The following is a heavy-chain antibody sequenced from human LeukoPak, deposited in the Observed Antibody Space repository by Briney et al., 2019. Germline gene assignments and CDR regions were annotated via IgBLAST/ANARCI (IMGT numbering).Heavy chain of an antibody. J-gene: IGHJ4*02. CDR2: ISSSASTI. CDR3: AREGCSSTSCYDY. CDR1: GFTFSSYE. Sequence: PGGSLRLSCAASGFTFSSYEMNWVRQAPGKGLEWVSYISSSASTIYYADSVKGRFTISRDNAKSSLYLQMNSLRAEDTAVYYCAREGCSSTSCYDYWGQGTLVTVSS. D-gene: IGHD2-2*01. V-gene: IGHV3-48*03.